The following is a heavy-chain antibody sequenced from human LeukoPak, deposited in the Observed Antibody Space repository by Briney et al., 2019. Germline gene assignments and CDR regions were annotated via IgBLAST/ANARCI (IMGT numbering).Heavy chain of an antibody. CDR2: IYYSGST. V-gene: IGHV4-30-4*01. D-gene: IGHD3-9*01. J-gene: IGHJ4*02. CDR3: ARSDILTGIDY. CDR1: GGSISSGDYY. Sequence: PSETLSLTCTVSGGSISSGDYYWSWIRQPPGKGLEWIGYIYYSGSTYYNPSLKSRVTISVDTSKNQFSLKLSSVTAADTAVYYCARSDILTGIDYWGQGTLVTVSS.